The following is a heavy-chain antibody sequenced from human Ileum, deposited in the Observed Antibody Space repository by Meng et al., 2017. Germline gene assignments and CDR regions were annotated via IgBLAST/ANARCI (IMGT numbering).Heavy chain of an antibody. J-gene: IGHJ5*02. CDR1: GFTFRDHY. CDR3: VCFGGFSGFDP. Sequence: VKLVGSGGGFVQPGGSLRLSCATSGFTFRDHYMHWVRQAPGKGLEWVSRINSDGGGGTYADFVKGRFTISRDNAKNTLYLQMYSLTVDDTAIYYCVCFGGFSGFDPWGQGTLVTVSS. V-gene: IGHV3-74*01. CDR2: INSDGGGG. D-gene: IGHD3-10*01.